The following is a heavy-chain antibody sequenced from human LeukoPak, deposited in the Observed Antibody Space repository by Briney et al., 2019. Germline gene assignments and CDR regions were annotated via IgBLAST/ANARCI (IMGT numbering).Heavy chain of an antibody. CDR3: ARERQQLDHFDY. J-gene: IGHJ4*02. CDR2: LIPTFVTA. CDR1: GGTFSSYV. Sequence: SVKVSCKASGGTFSSYVISWVRQAPGQGLEWMGGLIPTFVTAHYAQRFQGRVTIPADESTSPAYMELSSLRPEDTAVYYCARERQQLDHFDYWGQGTRSPSPQ. V-gene: IGHV1-69*13. D-gene: IGHD6-13*01.